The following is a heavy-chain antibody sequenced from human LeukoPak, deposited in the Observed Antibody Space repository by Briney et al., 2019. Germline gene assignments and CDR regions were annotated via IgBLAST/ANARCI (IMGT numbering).Heavy chain of an antibody. J-gene: IGHJ4*02. D-gene: IGHD6-6*01. V-gene: IGHV1-2*02. CDR1: GYTFTGYY. Sequence: GASVKVSCKASGYTFTGYYMHWVRQAPGQGLEWMGWINPNGGGTNYAQKFQGRVTMTRDTSISTVYMELSRLRSDDTAVYYCARVGYSSSSGARLWGQGTLVTVSS. CDR2: INPNGGGT. CDR3: ARVGYSSSSGARL.